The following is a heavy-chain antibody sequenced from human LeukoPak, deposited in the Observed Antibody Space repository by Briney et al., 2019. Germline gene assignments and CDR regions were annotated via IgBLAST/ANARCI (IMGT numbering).Heavy chain of an antibody. CDR2: ISADNGNT. CDR1: GHTFTNYA. CDR3: ARPYCNGGSCHDYFDY. D-gene: IGHD2-15*01. V-gene: IGHV1-18*01. Sequence: ASVKVSCKASGHTFTNYAISWVRQAPGQGLEWMGWISADNGNTNYAQKLQGRVTMTTDTSTSTAYMELRRLSSDDTAIYYCARPYCNGGSCHDYFDYWGQGTLVSVSS. J-gene: IGHJ4*02.